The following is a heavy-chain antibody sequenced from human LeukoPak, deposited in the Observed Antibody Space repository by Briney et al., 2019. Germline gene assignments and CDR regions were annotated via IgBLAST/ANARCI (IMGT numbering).Heavy chain of an antibody. V-gene: IGHV3-21*01. CDR3: ARSPLITMIVPDY. J-gene: IGHJ4*02. D-gene: IGHD3-22*01. Sequence: PGGSLRLSCAASGFTFSSYSMNWVRQAPGKGLEWVSSISSSSSYIYYADSVKGRFTISRDNAKNSLYLQMNSLRAEDTAVYYCARSPLITMIVPDYWGQGTLVTVSS. CDR1: GFTFSSYS. CDR2: ISSSSSYI.